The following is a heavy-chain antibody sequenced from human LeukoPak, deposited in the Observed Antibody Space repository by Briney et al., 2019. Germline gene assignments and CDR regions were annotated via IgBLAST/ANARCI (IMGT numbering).Heavy chain of an antibody. CDR2: ISSNGGST. CDR1: GFTFSNYG. V-gene: IGHV3-64*01. Sequence: GGFLRLSCAASGFTFSNYGMYWVRQAPGKGLEYVSSISSNGGSTYYASSVKGRFTVSRDNSKNTLYLQMGSLRPEDMAVYYCARANRYPQQAYYFDCWGQGTLVTVSS. CDR3: ARANRYPQQAYYFDC. D-gene: IGHD1-14*01. J-gene: IGHJ4*02.